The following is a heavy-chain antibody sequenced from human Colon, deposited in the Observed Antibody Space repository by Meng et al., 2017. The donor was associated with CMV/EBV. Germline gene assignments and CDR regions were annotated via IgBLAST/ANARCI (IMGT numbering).Heavy chain of an antibody. J-gene: IGHJ3*01. CDR2: ISHSMST. D-gene: IGHD2-2*02. CDR1: GHSMSAGYF. V-gene: IGHV4-38-2*01. CDR3: ARSGEENVLVPTAIRRRMYAFDV. Sequence: SETLSLTCPVSGHSMSAGYFWGWIRQPPGKGLGWIGSISHSMSTFYNPSLKGRVIISLDTSKNQFSLRLDSVTASDTAVYYCARSGEENVLVPTAIRRRMYAFDVWGQGTMVTVSS.